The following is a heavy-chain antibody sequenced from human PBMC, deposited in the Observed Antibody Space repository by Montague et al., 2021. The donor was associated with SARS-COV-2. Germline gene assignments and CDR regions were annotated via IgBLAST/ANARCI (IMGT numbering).Heavy chain of an antibody. CDR2: IYYSGST. CDR3: ARTGWYRSRGTTGNWFDP. Sequence: SETLSLTCAVSGYSISSSNWWGWIRQPPGKGLEWIGYIYYSGSTYYNPSLKSRVTMSVDTSKNQFSLKLSSVTAVDTAVYYCARTGWYRSRGTTGNWFDPWGQGTLVTVSS. J-gene: IGHJ5*02. D-gene: IGHD1-7*01. V-gene: IGHV4-28*01. CDR1: GYSISSSNW.